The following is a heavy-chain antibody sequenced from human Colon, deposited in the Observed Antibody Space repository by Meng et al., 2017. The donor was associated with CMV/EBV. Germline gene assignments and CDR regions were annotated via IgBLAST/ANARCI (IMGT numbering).Heavy chain of an antibody. CDR3: ARIYEGSYFIPEY. CDR1: DASVHSAGYY. CDR2: MSYSGTL. J-gene: IGHJ4*03. D-gene: IGHD1-26*01. V-gene: IGHV4-61*08. Sequence: GSLRLSCSVSDASVHSAGYYWTWVRQSPGKGLEYLGYMSYSGTLNYNPSLKTEVTISVDTSKNQFSLTLNSVTAADTAVYYCARIYEGSYFIPEYWGQGTVVTVSS.